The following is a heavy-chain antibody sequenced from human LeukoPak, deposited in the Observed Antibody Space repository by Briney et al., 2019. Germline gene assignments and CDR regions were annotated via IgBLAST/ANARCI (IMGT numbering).Heavy chain of an antibody. Sequence: PGGSLRLSCAASGFAVHKSGMHWVRQVPGKGLEWVSSITWNAGNIFYADSVNGRFTVSRDKAKNSLYLHMNSLRLEDTAFYFCVKDISFGGNPTFEPWGQGTLVTVSS. D-gene: IGHD4-23*01. CDR3: VKDISFGGNPTFEP. CDR2: ITWNAGNI. V-gene: IGHV3-9*01. J-gene: IGHJ5*02. CDR1: GFAVHKSG.